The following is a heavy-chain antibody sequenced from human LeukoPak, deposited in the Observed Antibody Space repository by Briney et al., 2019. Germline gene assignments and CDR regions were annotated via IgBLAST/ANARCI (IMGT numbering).Heavy chain of an antibody. CDR3: AKGRSLAMLEGVFDY. J-gene: IGHJ4*02. CDR1: GFTFSSYA. D-gene: IGHD3-10*02. V-gene: IGHV3-23*01. CDR2: ISESGGRK. Sequence: GGSLRLSCAASGFTFSSYAMSWVRQAPGKGLEWVSDISESGGRKYYGDSVKGRFTISRDNAKNSLYLQMNSLRAEDTAVYYCAKGRSLAMLEGVFDYWGQGTLVTVSS.